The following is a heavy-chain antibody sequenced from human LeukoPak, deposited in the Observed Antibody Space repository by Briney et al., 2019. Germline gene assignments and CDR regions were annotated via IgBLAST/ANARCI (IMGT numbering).Heavy chain of an antibody. CDR3: ARDRGYCRGTTFYAYYLDV. J-gene: IGHJ6*03. Sequence: GGSLRLSCEASEFILSSYNMYWVRQAPGKGLEWVSFISTSSTSIYYADSVKGRFTISRDIAKNSLYLQMDSLRAEDTAVYYCARDRGYCRGTTFYAYYLDVWGKGTTVTVSS. CDR1: EFILSSYN. D-gene: IGHD2-2*01. V-gene: IGHV3-48*01. CDR2: ISTSSTSI.